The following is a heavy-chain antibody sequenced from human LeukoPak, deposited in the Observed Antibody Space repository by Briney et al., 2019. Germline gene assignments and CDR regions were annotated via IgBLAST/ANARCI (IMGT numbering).Heavy chain of an antibody. Sequence: GGSLRLSCAASGFTFSSYSMTWVRQAPGKGLEWVSYISSSGSTIYYADSVKGRFTISRDNAKNSLYLQMNSLRAEDTAVYYCAQIYTYGSSQFDYWGQGTLVTVSS. CDR3: AQIYTYGSSQFDY. CDR2: ISSSGSTI. CDR1: GFTFSSYS. D-gene: IGHD5-18*01. J-gene: IGHJ4*02. V-gene: IGHV3-48*04.